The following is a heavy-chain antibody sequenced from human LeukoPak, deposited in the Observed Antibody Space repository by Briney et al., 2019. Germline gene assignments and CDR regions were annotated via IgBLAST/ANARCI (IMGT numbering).Heavy chain of an antibody. CDR3: ARALSHYDSSGYYSDAFDI. Sequence: GGSLRLSCAASGFTFSSYDMHWVRQATGKGLEWVSAIGTAGDTYYPGSVKGRFTISRENAKNSLYLQMDSLRAGDTAVYYCARALSHYDSSGYYSDAFDIWGQGTMVTVSS. D-gene: IGHD3-22*01. CDR1: GFTFSSYD. V-gene: IGHV3-13*01. J-gene: IGHJ3*02. CDR2: IGTAGDT.